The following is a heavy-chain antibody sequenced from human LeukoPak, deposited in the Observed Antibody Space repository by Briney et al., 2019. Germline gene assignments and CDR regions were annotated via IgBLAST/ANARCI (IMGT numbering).Heavy chain of an antibody. V-gene: IGHV3-30*04. Sequence: GGSLRLSCAASGFTFSNYAMHWVRQAPGKGLEWVAVISYDGSNKYYADSVKGRFTISRDNSKNTLYLQMNSLRAEDTAVYYCARGRGYYGPGSMQSGGYFDSWGQGTLVTVSS. CDR2: ISYDGSNK. D-gene: IGHD3-10*01. CDR1: GFTFSNYA. CDR3: ARGRGYYGPGSMQSGGYFDS. J-gene: IGHJ4*02.